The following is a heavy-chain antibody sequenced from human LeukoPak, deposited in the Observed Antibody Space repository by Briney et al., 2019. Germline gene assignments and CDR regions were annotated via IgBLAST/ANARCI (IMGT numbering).Heavy chain of an antibody. CDR3: ARLAVPGPDAGDAFDI. Sequence: GGSLKLSCKGSGYSFTNYWMAWVRQMPGKGLEWMGIIYPWDSDTRYSPPFQGQVTISADQSISPAYLQWSRLKASDTAMYYCARLAVPGPDAGDAFDIWGQGTMVTVPS. CDR2: IYPWDSDT. D-gene: IGHD2-2*01. J-gene: IGHJ3*02. CDR1: GYSFTNYW. V-gene: IGHV5-51*01.